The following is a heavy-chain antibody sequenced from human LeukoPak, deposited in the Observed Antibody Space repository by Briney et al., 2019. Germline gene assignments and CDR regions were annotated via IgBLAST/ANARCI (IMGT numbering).Heavy chain of an antibody. CDR1: GFTFSSYS. J-gene: IGHJ4*02. D-gene: IGHD6-19*01. Sequence: PGGSLRLSCAASGFTFSSYSMNWVRQAPGKGLEWVSSISSSGSYIYYADSVKGRFTNTRDNAKNSLYLQMNSLRAEDTAVYYCARARGGWYSEYWGQATLVTVSS. CDR3: ARARGGWYSEY. CDR2: ISSSGSYI. V-gene: IGHV3-21*01.